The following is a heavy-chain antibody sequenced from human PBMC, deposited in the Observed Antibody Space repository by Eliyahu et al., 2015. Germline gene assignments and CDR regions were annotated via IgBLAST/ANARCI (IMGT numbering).Heavy chain of an antibody. V-gene: IGHV3-30*02. Sequence: APGKGLEWVAFIRYDGSNKYYADSVKGRFTISRDNSKNTLYLQMNSLRAEDTAVYYCAKDQALAFDYWGQGTLVTVSS. CDR3: AKDQALAFDY. CDR2: IRYDGSNK. J-gene: IGHJ4*02.